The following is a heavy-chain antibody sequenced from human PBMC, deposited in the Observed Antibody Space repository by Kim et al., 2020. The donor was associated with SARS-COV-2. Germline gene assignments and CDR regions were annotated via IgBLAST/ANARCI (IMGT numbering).Heavy chain of an antibody. CDR3: ARGLEGHRAFGEAC. V-gene: IGHV7-4-1*01. D-gene: IGHD3-16*01. Sequence: ASVKVSCKASGYAFTNFGMNWVRQAPGQGLEWMGGINPSTGNPTYAPGFTGRFVFYLDTSVNTAHLQISSLRAEDTAVYYCARGLEGHRAFGEACWGQGTLVTVSS. CDR2: INPSTGNP. J-gene: IGHJ4*02. CDR1: GYAFTNFG.